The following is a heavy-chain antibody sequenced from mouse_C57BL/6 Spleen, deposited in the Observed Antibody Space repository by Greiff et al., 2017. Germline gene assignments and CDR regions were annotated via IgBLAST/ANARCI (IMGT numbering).Heavy chain of an antibody. CDR2: IDPSDSYT. Sequence: QVQLQQPGAELVMPGASVKLSCKASGYTFTSSWMHWVKQRPGQGLEWIGEIDPSDSYTNYNQKFKGKSTLTVDKSSSTAYMQHSSLTSEDAAFYYCAYGSSLARFAYWGQGTLVTVSA. CDR1: GYTFTSSW. J-gene: IGHJ3*01. V-gene: IGHV1-69*01. D-gene: IGHD1-1*02. CDR3: AYGSSLARFAY.